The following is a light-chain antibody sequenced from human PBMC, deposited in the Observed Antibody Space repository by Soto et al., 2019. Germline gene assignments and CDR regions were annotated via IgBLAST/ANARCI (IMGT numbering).Light chain of an antibody. J-gene: IGLJ3*02. CDR2: TNG. CDR1: SSNIGAGYD. CDR3: QSYDSGLSGSV. V-gene: IGLV1-40*01. Sequence: VLTQPPSVSGAPGRRVTISCTGTSSNIGAGYDVNWYQHLPGAAPKLLIYTNGNRPSGVPDRFSGSKSGTSASLAITGLQAEDEADYYCQSYDSGLSGSVFGGGTKLTVL.